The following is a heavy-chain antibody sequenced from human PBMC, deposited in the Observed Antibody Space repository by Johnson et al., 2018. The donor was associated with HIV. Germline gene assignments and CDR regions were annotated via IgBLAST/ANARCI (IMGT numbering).Heavy chain of an antibody. Sequence: VQLVESGGGLVQPGGSLRLSCAASGFTFSPYWMHWVRQAPGQGLVWVSRIISDVSSAIYTDSVPVRFTISRDNTKNTLYLQMNSLRAEDTALYYCAKERDSGFYYPDYGFDMWGQGTMVTVSS. J-gene: IGHJ3*02. CDR3: AKERDSGFYYPDYGFDM. CDR2: IISDVSSA. CDR1: GFTFSPYW. D-gene: IGHD3-22*01. V-gene: IGHV3-74*01.